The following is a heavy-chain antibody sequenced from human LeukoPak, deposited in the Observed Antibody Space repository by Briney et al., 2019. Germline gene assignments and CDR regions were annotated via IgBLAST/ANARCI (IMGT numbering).Heavy chain of an antibody. CDR3: AKDIAVRGNGELGAFDT. J-gene: IGHJ3*02. CDR2: ISWNSGSM. CDR1: GFTFYDYA. V-gene: IGHV3-9*01. D-gene: IGHD4-23*01. Sequence: GGSLRLSCAASGFTFYDYAMHWVRQAPGKGLEWVSGISWNSGSMGYADSVKGRFTISRDNAKNSLYLQMNSLRAEDTALYYCAKDIAVRGNGELGAFDTWGQGTMVTVSS.